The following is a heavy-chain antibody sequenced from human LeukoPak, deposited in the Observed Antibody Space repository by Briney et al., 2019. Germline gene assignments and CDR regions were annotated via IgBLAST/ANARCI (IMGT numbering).Heavy chain of an antibody. J-gene: IGHJ4*02. CDR3: ARGPPLYYDILTGYAHFDY. Sequence: PSETLSLTCTVSGGSISSYYWSWIRQPPGKGLEWIGYIYYSGSTNYNPSLKSRVTISVDTSKNQFSLKLSSVTAADTAVYYCARGPPLYYDILTGYAHFDYWGQGTLVTVSS. CDR1: GGSISSYY. D-gene: IGHD3-9*01. CDR2: IYYSGST. V-gene: IGHV4-59*01.